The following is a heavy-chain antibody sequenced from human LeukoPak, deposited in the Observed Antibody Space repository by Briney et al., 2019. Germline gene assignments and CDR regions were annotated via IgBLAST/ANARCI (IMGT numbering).Heavy chain of an antibody. CDR2: IIPIFGTA. V-gene: IGHV1-69*13. Sequence: GASVKVSCKASGYTFSSYAISWVRQAPGQGLEWMGGIIPIFGTANYAQKFQGRVTITADESTSTAYMELSSLRSEDTAVYYCARGSRGYSYGWDRTEDAFDIWGQGTMVTVSS. D-gene: IGHD5-18*01. J-gene: IGHJ3*02. CDR3: ARGSRGYSYGWDRTEDAFDI. CDR1: GYTFSSYA.